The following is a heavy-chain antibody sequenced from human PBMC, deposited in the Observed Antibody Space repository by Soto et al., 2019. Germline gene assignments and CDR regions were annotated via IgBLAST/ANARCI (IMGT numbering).Heavy chain of an antibody. V-gene: IGHV3-23*01. D-gene: IGHD3-10*01. CDR3: AKCITMVRGVNYFDY. CDR2: ISGSGGST. J-gene: IGHJ4*02. Sequence: QPWGSLRLSCSASGFTFSSYAMSWFRQAPGKGLEWVSAISGSGGSTYYADSVKGRFTISRDNSKNTLYLQMNSLRAEDTAVYYCAKCITMVRGVNYFDYWGQGTLVTVSS. CDR1: GFTFSSYA.